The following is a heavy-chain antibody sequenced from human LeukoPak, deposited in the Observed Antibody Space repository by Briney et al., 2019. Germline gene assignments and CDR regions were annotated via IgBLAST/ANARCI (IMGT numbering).Heavy chain of an antibody. CDR2: ISAYNGNT. D-gene: IGHD3-9*01. V-gene: IGHV1-18*01. Sequence: AASVKVSCKASGYTFTSYGISWVRQAPGQGLEWMGWISAYNGNTNYAQKLQGRVTMTTDTSTSTAYMELRSLRSDDTAVYYCARAAPPNPGLRYFDRFDYWGQGTLVTVSS. CDR3: ARAAPPNPGLRYFDRFDY. CDR1: GYTFTSYG. J-gene: IGHJ4*02.